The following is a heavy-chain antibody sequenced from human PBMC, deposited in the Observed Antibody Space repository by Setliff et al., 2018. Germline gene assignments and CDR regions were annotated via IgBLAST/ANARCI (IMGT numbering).Heavy chain of an antibody. Sequence: ASVKVSCKASGYTFTAYYIHWVRQDPGQGLEWMGWIRVYDGYTDYAQKFQGRVTMTKDTSTSTAYMELRSLRPDDTAVYYCVRDLGQWALDFWGQGTLVTVSS. CDR2: IRVYDGYT. V-gene: IGHV1-18*04. D-gene: IGHD1-26*01. J-gene: IGHJ4*02. CDR1: GYTFTAYY. CDR3: VRDLGQWALDF.